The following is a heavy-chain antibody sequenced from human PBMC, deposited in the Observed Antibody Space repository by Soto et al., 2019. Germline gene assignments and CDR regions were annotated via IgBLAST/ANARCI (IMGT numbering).Heavy chain of an antibody. Sequence: TLSLTCSVSGDSISTVDYFWAWIRQPPGQALEYIGYIYKSTTTYYNPSFEGRGAISLDTSKSQFSLTVTSVTAADTAVYFCARGRYCLTGRCFPNWFDSWGQGTLVTVSS. CDR1: GDSISTVDYF. CDR2: IYKSTTT. CDR3: ARGRYCLTGRCFPNWFDS. J-gene: IGHJ5*01. D-gene: IGHD2-15*01. V-gene: IGHV4-30-4*01.